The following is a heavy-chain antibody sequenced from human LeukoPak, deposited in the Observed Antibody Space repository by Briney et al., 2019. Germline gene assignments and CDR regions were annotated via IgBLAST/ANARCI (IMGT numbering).Heavy chain of an antibody. D-gene: IGHD2-2*01. V-gene: IGHV1-18*01. CDR3: ARALRDTVVVPAAIGFDY. CDR1: GYTFTSYG. J-gene: IGHJ4*02. Sequence: ASVKVSCKASGYTFTSYGISWVRQAPGQGLEWMGWISDYNGNTNYAQKVQGRVTMTTDTSTSTAYMELRSLRSDDTAVYYCARALRDTVVVPAAIGFDYWGQGTLVTVSS. CDR2: ISDYNGNT.